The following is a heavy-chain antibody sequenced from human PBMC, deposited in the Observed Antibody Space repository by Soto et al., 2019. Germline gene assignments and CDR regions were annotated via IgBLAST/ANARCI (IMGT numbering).Heavy chain of an antibody. J-gene: IGHJ4*02. CDR3: ARLAXTILGTITLSPSGYFDN. Sequence: PGESLKISCKTSGYSFTINWIGWVRQMPGKGLEWMGIIYPGDFDTRYSPSFQGQVSISADKSISTAYLQWSSLKASDTAMYYCARLAXTILGTITLSPSGYFDNWGQGTLVTVSS. V-gene: IGHV5-51*01. CDR2: IYPGDFDT. CDR1: GYSFTINW. D-gene: IGHD3-3*01.